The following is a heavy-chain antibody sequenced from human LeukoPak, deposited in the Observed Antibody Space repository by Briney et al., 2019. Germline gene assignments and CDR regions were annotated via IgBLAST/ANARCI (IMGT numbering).Heavy chain of an antibody. D-gene: IGHD4-17*01. Sequence: GGSLRLSCAASGFTFSSYWISWVRQAPGQGLEWVANIKQDGSEKYYVDSVKGRFTISRDNAKNSLYLQMNSLRAEDTAVYYCARGHGDYDYWGQGTLVTVSS. V-gene: IGHV3-7*03. CDR2: IKQDGSEK. CDR3: ARGHGDYDY. CDR1: GFTFSSYW. J-gene: IGHJ4*02.